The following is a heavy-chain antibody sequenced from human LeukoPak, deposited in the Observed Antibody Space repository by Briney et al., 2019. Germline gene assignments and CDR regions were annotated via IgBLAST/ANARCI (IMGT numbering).Heavy chain of an antibody. V-gene: IGHV3-48*04. CDR2: ISSSSSTI. J-gene: IGHJ4*02. CDR3: ARDIYGSGPPVGDAIDY. CDR1: GFTFSSYD. D-gene: IGHD3-10*01. Sequence: PGGSLRLSCAASGFTFSSYDINWVRQAPGKGLEWVSYISSSSSTIYYADSVKGRFTISRDNAKNSLYLQVNSLRAEDTAVYYCARDIYGSGPPVGDAIDYWGQGTLVTVSS.